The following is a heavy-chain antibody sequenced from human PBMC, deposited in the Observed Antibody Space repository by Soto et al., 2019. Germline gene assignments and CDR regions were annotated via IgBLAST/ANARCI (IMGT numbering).Heavy chain of an antibody. J-gene: IGHJ3*02. CDR1: GGSISSGGYY. Sequence: XSGPGLXKPSQTLSLTCTVSGGSISSGGYYWSWIRQHPGKGLEWIGYIYYSGSTYYNPSLKSRVTISVDTSKNQFSLKLSSVTAADTAVYYCARPAQRDIHDAFDIWGQGTMVTVSS. CDR2: IYYSGST. CDR3: ARPAQRDIHDAFDI. V-gene: IGHV4-31*03. D-gene: IGHD2-15*01.